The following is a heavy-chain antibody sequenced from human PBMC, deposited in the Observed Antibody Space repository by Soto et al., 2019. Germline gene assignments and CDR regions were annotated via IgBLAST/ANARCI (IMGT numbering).Heavy chain of an antibody. Sequence: PGGSLRLSCAASGFTFSSYWMHWVRQAPGKGLEWVSVISGSGGSTHYADSVKGRSTISRDNSKNTLYLQVNSLRAEDTAVYYCAKEADISGYHPDYWGQGTQVTVSS. CDR1: GFTFSSYW. D-gene: IGHD3-22*01. J-gene: IGHJ4*02. CDR3: AKEADISGYHPDY. CDR2: ISGSGGST. V-gene: IGHV3-23*01.